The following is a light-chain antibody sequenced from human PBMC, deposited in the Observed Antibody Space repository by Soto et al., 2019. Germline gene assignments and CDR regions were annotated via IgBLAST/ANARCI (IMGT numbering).Light chain of an antibody. Sequence: VVLTQSPCTLSSSPGERATLSCRASQGVPTNNLAWYQQRPGQAPRLLIYGASLIATGIPDRFSRRGSVADFSLPLSRLAPDEPAVYYCQPYEGSGWQFGQGTKV. CDR1: QGVPTNN. J-gene: IGKJ1*01. CDR3: QPYEGSGWQ. CDR2: GAS. V-gene: IGKV3-20*01.